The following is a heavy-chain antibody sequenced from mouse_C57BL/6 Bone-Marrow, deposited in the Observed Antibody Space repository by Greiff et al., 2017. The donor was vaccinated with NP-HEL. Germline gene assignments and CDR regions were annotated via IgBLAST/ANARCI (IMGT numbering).Heavy chain of an antibody. CDR3: TYGYDGAWFAY. V-gene: IGHV14-4*01. D-gene: IGHD2-2*01. Sequence: EVQVVESGAELVRPGASVKLSCTASGFNIKDDYMHWVKQRPEQGLEWIGWIDPENGDTEYASKFQGKATITADTSSNTAYLQLSSLTSEDTAVYYCTYGYDGAWFAYWGQGTLVTVSA. CDR1: GFNIKDDY. J-gene: IGHJ3*01. CDR2: IDPENGDT.